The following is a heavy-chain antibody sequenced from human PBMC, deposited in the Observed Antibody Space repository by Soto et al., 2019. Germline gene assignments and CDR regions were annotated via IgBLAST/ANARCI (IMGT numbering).Heavy chain of an antibody. CDR2: ISAYNGNT. J-gene: IGHJ4*02. D-gene: IGHD2-15*01. V-gene: IGHV1-18*04. CDR3: ARGDSFDSRNCIAY. CDR1: GYTFTSYC. Sequence: ASVKVSCKASGYTFTSYCISWVRPAPGQGREWRGWISAYNGNTNYAQKLQGRVTIATDTSASTAYMELSSLRSDDTAVYYCARGDSFDSRNCIAYWGLGTLVTVSS.